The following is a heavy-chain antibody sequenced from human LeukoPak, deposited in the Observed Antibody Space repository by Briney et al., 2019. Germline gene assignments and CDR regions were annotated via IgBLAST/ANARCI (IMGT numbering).Heavy chain of an antibody. CDR2: INHSGSSI. D-gene: IGHD3-10*01. J-gene: IGHJ6*04. CDR1: GGSFSGYY. Sequence: SETLSLTCAVYGGSFSGYYWSWIRQSPGKGLERIGEINHSGSSINYNPSLKSRITISADTSKNQFSLKLSSVTAADTAVYYCARGLTYPYGSGSPYAMDVWGKGTPVTVSS. V-gene: IGHV4-34*01. CDR3: ARGLTYPYGSGSPYAMDV.